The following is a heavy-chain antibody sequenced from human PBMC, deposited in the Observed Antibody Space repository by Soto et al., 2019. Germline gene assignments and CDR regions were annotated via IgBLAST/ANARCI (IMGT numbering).Heavy chain of an antibody. CDR2: VYWADEK. Sequence: QITLKESGPTLVKPTQTLTLTCTFSGFSLSTSGVGVGWIRQPPGKAMEWLALVYWADEKRYSPSLKSRLTITKDTSKNQEILTMTNMDPADTATYYCAQRPKLASITARPGWFDPWGQGTLVPVSS. D-gene: IGHD6-6*01. V-gene: IGHV2-5*02. CDR1: GFSLSTSGVG. CDR3: AQRPKLASITARPGWFDP. J-gene: IGHJ5*02.